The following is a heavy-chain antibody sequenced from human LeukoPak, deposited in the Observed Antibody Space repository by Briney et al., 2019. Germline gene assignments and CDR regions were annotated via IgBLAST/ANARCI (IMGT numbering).Heavy chain of an antibody. J-gene: IGHJ3*02. V-gene: IGHV3-33*06. D-gene: IGHD2-15*01. CDR3: AKDKGGGSWPDAFDI. Sequence: PGRSLRLSCAASGFTFSSYGMHWVRQAPGKGLEWVAVIWYDGSNKYYADSVKGRFTISSDNSKNTLYLQMNSLRAEDTAVYYCAKDKGGGSWPDAFDIWGQGTMVTVSS. CDR2: IWYDGSNK. CDR1: GFTFSSYG.